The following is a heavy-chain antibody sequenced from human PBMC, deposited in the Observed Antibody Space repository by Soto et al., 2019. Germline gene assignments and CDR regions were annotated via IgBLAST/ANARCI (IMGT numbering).Heavy chain of an antibody. CDR2: ISGSGYHT. D-gene: IGHD1-26*01. V-gene: IGHV3-23*01. CDR1: KFTFNNYA. CDR3: AKDPADVVRESNWFDP. Sequence: EVQLLESGGGLVQPGGSLRLSCAASKFTFNNYAMSWVRQAPGKGLELVSAISGSGYHTYYADSVKGRFTISRHNSKNTLYLQMNSLRAEDTALYYCAKDPADVVRESNWFDPWGQGTLVTVSS. J-gene: IGHJ5*02.